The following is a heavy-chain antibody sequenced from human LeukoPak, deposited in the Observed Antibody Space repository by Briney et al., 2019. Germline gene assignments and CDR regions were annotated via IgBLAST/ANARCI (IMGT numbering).Heavy chain of an antibody. CDR3: AREPTSLVRRSSAFDI. CDR2: IYYSGSP. J-gene: IGHJ3*02. D-gene: IGHD3-10*01. V-gene: IGHV4-59*01. Sequence: PSETLSLTCTVSGGSISSYYWSWIRQPPGKGLEWIGYIYYSGSPNYNPSLKSRVTISVDTSKNQFSLNLTSVTAADTAVYYCAREPTSLVRRSSAFDIWGQGTMVTVSS. CDR1: GGSISSYY.